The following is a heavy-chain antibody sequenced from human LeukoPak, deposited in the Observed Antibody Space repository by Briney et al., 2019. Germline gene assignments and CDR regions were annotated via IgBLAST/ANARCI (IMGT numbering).Heavy chain of an antibody. J-gene: IGHJ6*02. CDR2: IYYSGST. CDR1: GGSINSGGYY. CDR3: ARDSQGYCSSTSCSPYGMDV. Sequence: PSETLSLTCTVSGGSINSGGYYWSWIRQHPGKGLEWIGYIYYSGSTYYNPSLKSRVTISVDTSKNQFSLKLSSVTAADTAVYYCARDSQGYCSSTSCSPYGMDVWGQGTTVTVSS. V-gene: IGHV4-31*03. D-gene: IGHD2-2*01.